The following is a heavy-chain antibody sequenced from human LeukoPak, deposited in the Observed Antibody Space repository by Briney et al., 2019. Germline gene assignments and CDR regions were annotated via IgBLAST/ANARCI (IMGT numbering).Heavy chain of an antibody. CDR3: ARPRWRFYFDY. CDR2: INHSGST. CDR1: GFTFSSYA. V-gene: IGHV4-34*01. Sequence: GSLRLSCAASGFTFSSYAMSWVRQPPGKGLEWIGEINHSGSTNYNPSLKSRVTISVDTSKNQFSLKLSSVTAADTAVYYCARPRWRFYFDYWGQGTLVTVSS. J-gene: IGHJ4*02. D-gene: IGHD4-23*01.